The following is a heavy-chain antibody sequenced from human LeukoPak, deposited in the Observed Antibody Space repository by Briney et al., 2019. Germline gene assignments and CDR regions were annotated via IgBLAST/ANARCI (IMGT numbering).Heavy chain of an antibody. Sequence: GASVKVSCKASGYTFTSYGISWVRQAPGQGLEWMGWISAYNGNTNYAQKLQGRVTITKDTSASTAYMELSSLRSEDTAVYYCAVLGGAVTTKSFDYWGQGTLVTVSS. CDR2: ISAYNGNT. V-gene: IGHV1-18*01. D-gene: IGHD4-17*01. CDR3: AVLGGAVTTKSFDY. J-gene: IGHJ4*02. CDR1: GYTFTSYG.